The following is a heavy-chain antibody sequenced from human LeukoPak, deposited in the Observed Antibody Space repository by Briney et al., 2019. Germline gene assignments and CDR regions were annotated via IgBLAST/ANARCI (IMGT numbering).Heavy chain of an antibody. CDR3: AKELDTMFFDY. V-gene: IGHV3-30-3*02. Sequence: GGSLRLSCAASGFIFSSYVMHWVRQAPGKGLEWVAVISYDGSNKYYADSVKGRFTISRDSGRKSVYLQMNSLTTDDTAFYFCAKELDTMFFDYWGQGALVTVSS. CDR2: ISYDGSNK. J-gene: IGHJ4*02. CDR1: GFIFSSYV. D-gene: IGHD3-10*02.